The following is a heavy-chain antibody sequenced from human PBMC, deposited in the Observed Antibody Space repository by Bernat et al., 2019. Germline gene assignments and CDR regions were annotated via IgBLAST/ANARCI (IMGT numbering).Heavy chain of an antibody. CDR3: ARDQAGGLDY. Sequence: EVQLVESGGGLVQPGGSLRLSCAASGFTFSSYEMNWVRQAPGKGLEWVSYISSSGSTIYYADSVKGRFTLSRDNAKNSLYLQMNSLRAEDTAVYYCARDQAGGLDYWGQGTLVTVSS. J-gene: IGHJ4*02. CDR1: GFTFSSYE. V-gene: IGHV3-48*03. CDR2: ISSSGSTI. D-gene: IGHD1-14*01.